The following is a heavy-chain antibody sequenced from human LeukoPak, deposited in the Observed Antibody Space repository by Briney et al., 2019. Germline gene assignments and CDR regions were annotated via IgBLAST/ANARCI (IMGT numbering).Heavy chain of an antibody. CDR3: AVAPGAY. V-gene: IGHV1-2*02. CDR2: VNPNSGYT. CDR1: GYPFPHYY. J-gene: IGHJ4*02. D-gene: IGHD2-21*01. Sequence: GSVEGSCQGSGYPFPHYYIHWGGPGPGKGLEWMGWVNPNSGYTFYSQKFQGRVTLTRDTSISTVYMELTTLTSDDTALYYCAVAPGAYWGQGTLVSVSA.